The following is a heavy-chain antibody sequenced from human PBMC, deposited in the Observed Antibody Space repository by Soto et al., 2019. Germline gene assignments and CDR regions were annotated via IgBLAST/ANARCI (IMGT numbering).Heavy chain of an antibody. J-gene: IGHJ6*02. CDR3: ARGIGGWSQGRSYSGMDV. V-gene: IGHV4-61*01. D-gene: IGHD6-19*01. Sequence: QVQLQESGPGLVKPSETLSLTCTVSGGSVSSGSYYWSWIRQPPGKGLEWIGYIYYSGSTNYNPSLERRVTISVDTSKNQCSLKLSSVAAADTAVYYCARGIGGWSQGRSYSGMDVWGQGTTVTVSS. CDR2: IYYSGST. CDR1: GGSVSSGSYY.